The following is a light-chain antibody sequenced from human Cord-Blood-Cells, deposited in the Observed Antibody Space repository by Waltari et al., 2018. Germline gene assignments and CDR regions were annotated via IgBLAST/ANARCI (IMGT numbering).Light chain of an antibody. V-gene: IGKV1-5*03. CDR2: KAS. Sequence: DIQMTQSPSTLSASVGDRVTITCRPSQSISSGLAWYQQKPGKAPKLLIYKASSLESGVPSRFSGSGSGTEFTLTISSLQPDDFATYYCQQYNSYSPQFGQGTKVEIK. J-gene: IGKJ1*01. CDR3: QQYNSYSPQ. CDR1: QSISSG.